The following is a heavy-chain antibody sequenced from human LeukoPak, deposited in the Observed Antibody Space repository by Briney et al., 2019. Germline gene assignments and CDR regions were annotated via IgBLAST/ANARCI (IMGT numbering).Heavy chain of an antibody. CDR1: GYTFSGYY. V-gene: IGHV1-2*02. D-gene: IGHD3-16*01. CDR2: INPNSGGT. CDR3: ARLGAEDY. J-gene: IGHJ4*02. Sequence: DSVKVSCKASGYTFSGYYIHWVRQAPGQGLEWMGWINPNSGGTKNAQKFQGRVTMTRDTSISTAYMELTSLRSDDTAVYYCARLGAEDYWGQGTPVTVPS.